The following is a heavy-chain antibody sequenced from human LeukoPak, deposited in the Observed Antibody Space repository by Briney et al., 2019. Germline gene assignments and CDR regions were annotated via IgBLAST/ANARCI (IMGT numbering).Heavy chain of an antibody. J-gene: IGHJ6*02. CDR2: ISYDGSNK. CDR3: ARDRITMVRGVRYYYGMDV. D-gene: IGHD3-10*01. Sequence: GGSLSLYCAASGFTFSSYAMHWVRQAQGQGLEWVAVISYDGSNKYYADSVKGRFTISRDNSKNTLYLQMNSLRAEDTGVYYCARDRITMVRGVRYYYGMDVWGQGTTVTVSS. CDR1: GFTFSSYA. V-gene: IGHV3-30-3*01.